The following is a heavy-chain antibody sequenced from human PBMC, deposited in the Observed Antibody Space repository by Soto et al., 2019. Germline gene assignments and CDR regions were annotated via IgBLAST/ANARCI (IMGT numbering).Heavy chain of an antibody. CDR3: ARARLLWFGEFSGPYYYYYYGMDV. CDR2: IYYRGNT. V-gene: IGHV4-39*01. Sequence: SETLPVTCTVSGGSISRSDYYWGWIRQPPGKGLEWIGSIYYRGNTYYNSSLKSRVTISIDTSKNQFSLMLSSVTAADTAVYYCARARLLWFGEFSGPYYYYYYGMDVWGQGTTVT. D-gene: IGHD3-10*01. CDR1: GGSISRSDYY. J-gene: IGHJ6*02.